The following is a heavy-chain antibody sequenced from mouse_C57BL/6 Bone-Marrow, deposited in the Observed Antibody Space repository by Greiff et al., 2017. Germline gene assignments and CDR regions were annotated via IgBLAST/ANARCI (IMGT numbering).Heavy chain of an antibody. Sequence: QVQLQQPGAELVKPGASVKLSCKASGYTFTSYWMHWVKQRPGQGLEWIGMIHPNSGSTNYNEKFKSKATLTVDKSSSTAYMQLSSLTSEDSAVYYCARYLYYSKPYAMDYWGQGTSVTVSS. J-gene: IGHJ4*01. D-gene: IGHD2-5*01. CDR2: IHPNSGST. CDR3: ARYLYYSKPYAMDY. V-gene: IGHV1-64*01. CDR1: GYTFTSYW.